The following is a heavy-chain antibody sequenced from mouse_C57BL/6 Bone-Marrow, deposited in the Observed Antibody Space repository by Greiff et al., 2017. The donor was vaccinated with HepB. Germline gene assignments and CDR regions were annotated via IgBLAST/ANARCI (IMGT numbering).Heavy chain of an antibody. D-gene: IGHD1-1*01. CDR1: GFTFSSYA. V-gene: IGHV5-4*01. CDR2: ISDGGSYT. Sequence: DVMLVESGGGLVKPGGSLKLSCAASGFTFSSYAMSWVRQTPEKRLEWVATISDGGSYTYYPDNVKGRFTISRDNAKNNLYLQISHLKSEDTAMYYCAREVLLRGFAYWGQGTLVTVSA. J-gene: IGHJ3*01. CDR3: AREVLLRGFAY.